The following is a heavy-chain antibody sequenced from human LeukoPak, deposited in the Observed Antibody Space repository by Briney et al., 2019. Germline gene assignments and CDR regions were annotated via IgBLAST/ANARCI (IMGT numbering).Heavy chain of an antibody. CDR3: ARAPYCSGGSCYFLYYYYYGMDV. CDR1: GGSFSGYY. CDR2: INHSGST. D-gene: IGHD2-15*01. Sequence: SETLSLTCAVYGGSFSGYYWSWIRQPPGKGLEWIGEINHSGSTNYNPSLKSRVTISVDTSKNQFSLELSSVTAADTAVYYCARAPYCSGGSCYFLYYYYYGMDVWGKGTTVTVSS. J-gene: IGHJ6*04. V-gene: IGHV4-34*01.